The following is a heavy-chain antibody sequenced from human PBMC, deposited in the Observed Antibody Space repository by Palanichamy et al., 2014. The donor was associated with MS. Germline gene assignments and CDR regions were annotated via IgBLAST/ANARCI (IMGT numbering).Heavy chain of an antibody. D-gene: IGHD5-18*01. V-gene: IGHV3-30*02. Sequence: QVQLVESGGGVVQPGGSLRLSCAASGFTFSSYGMHWVRQAPGKGLEWVAFIRYDGSNKYYADSVKGRFTISRDNSKNTLYLQMNSLRAEDTAVYYCAKVRYSYESPGETTNDYWGQGTLVTVSS. J-gene: IGHJ4*02. CDR1: GFTFSSYG. CDR2: IRYDGSNK. CDR3: AKVRYSYESPGETTNDY.